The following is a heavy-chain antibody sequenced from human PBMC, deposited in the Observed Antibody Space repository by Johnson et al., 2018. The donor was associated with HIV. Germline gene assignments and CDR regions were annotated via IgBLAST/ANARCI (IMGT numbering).Heavy chain of an antibody. CDR1: GFTFSSYA. CDR3: AKEGRGGAFDI. CDR2: ISFAGMKK. D-gene: IGHD2-15*01. J-gene: IGHJ3*02. Sequence: QVQLVESGGGVVQPGRSLRLSCAASGFTFSSYAMHWVRQAPGKGLEWVAVISFAGMKKHYADSVRGRFTISRDNSKNTLYLQMNSLMAEDKAVYYCAKEGRGGAFDIWGQGTMVTVSS. V-gene: IGHV3-30*04.